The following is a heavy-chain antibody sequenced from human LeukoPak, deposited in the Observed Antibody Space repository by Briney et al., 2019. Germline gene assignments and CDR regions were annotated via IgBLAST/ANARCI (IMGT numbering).Heavy chain of an antibody. Sequence: SETLSLTCAVSGGSISSGGYSWSWIRQPPGKGLEWIGYIYHSGSTYYNPSLKSRVTISVDRSKNQFSLKLSSVTAADMAVYYCARSLSGSYYKWENWFDPWGQGTLVTVSS. J-gene: IGHJ5*02. CDR3: ARSLSGSYYKWENWFDP. CDR1: GGSISSGGYS. D-gene: IGHD3-10*01. V-gene: IGHV4-30-2*01. CDR2: IYHSGST.